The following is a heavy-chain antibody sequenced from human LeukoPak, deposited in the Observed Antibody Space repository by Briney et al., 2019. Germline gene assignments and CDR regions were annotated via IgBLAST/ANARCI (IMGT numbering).Heavy chain of an antibody. Sequence: ASVKVSCKVSGYTLTELSMHWVRQSPGKGLEWMGGFDPEDGETLYAQKFQGRVTMTEDTSTDTAYMELSSLRSEDTAVYYCATDQRGAGLGYRYGSGSYNGMDVWGQGTTVTVSS. CDR2: FDPEDGET. J-gene: IGHJ6*02. V-gene: IGHV1-24*01. D-gene: IGHD3-10*01. CDR3: ATDQRGAGLGYRYGSGSYNGMDV. CDR1: GYTLTELS.